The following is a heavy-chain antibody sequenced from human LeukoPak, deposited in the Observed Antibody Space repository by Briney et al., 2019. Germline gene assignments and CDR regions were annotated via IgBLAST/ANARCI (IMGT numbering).Heavy chain of an antibody. Sequence: SETLSLTCTVSGYSISSTYYGGWIRQPPGKALEWIASISHSGGTYYNPSLKSRVTISVDTSKNQFSLKLSPVTAADTAVYYCARVNTPVATFDYWGQGTLVTVSS. CDR1: GYSISSTYY. CDR2: ISHSGGT. V-gene: IGHV4-38-2*02. J-gene: IGHJ4*02. D-gene: IGHD5-18*01. CDR3: ARVNTPVATFDY.